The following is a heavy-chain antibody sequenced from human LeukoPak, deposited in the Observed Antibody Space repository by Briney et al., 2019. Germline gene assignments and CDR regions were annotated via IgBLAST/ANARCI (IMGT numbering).Heavy chain of an antibody. Sequence: GGSLRLSCAASGFTFSDHFMDWVRQAPGRGLEWVARTRHKPNSYTTEYAASVKGRFTISRDDSKNSLYLQMSSLKTEDTAVYRCASSDCGSCSCWLYWGQGTLVTVSA. D-gene: IGHD2-15*01. CDR1: GFTFSDHF. CDR2: TRHKPNSYTT. V-gene: IGHV3-72*01. J-gene: IGHJ4*02. CDR3: ASSDCGSCSCWLY.